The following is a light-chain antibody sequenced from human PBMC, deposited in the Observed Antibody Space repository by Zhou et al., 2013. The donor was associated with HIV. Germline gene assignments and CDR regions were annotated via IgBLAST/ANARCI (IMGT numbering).Light chain of an antibody. CDR1: RSLGDH. CDR3: QQYQSLST. Sequence: IQMTQSPSTLSASIGDRVTITCRASRSLGDHLAWYQQKLGNVPQLLIYGASTLQTGVPSRFTGSGSGTEFTLTIDSLQSDDFATYYCQQYQSLSTFGPGTRVD. V-gene: IGKV1-5*03. CDR2: GAS. J-gene: IGKJ3*01.